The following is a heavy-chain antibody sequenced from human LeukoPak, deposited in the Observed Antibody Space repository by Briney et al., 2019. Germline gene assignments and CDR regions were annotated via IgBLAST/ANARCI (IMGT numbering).Heavy chain of an antibody. Sequence: GGSLRLSCAASGFTFSSYWMHWVRQAPGKGLVWVSRINDDGSSTTYADSVKGRFTISRDNAKNTLHLQTNSLRAEDTAVYYCARVDWNIDSWGQGTLVTVSS. V-gene: IGHV3-74*01. CDR2: INDDGSST. CDR1: GFTFSSYW. J-gene: IGHJ4*02. CDR3: ARVDWNIDS. D-gene: IGHD1/OR15-1a*01.